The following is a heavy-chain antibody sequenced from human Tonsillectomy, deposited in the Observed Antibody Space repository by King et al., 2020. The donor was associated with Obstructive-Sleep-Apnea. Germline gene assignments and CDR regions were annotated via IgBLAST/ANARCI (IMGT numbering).Heavy chain of an antibody. J-gene: IGHJ4*02. CDR3: ARAPYYDFWSGRPQPYFDY. Sequence: QLQESGPGLVKPSETLSLTCTVSGGSVSSGSYYWSWIRQPPGKGLEWIGYIYYSGSTNYNPSLKSRVTISVDTSKNQFSLKLSSVTAADTAVYYCARAPYYDFWSGRPQPYFDYWGQGTLVTVSS. CDR2: IYYSGST. V-gene: IGHV4-61*01. CDR1: GGSVSSGSYY. D-gene: IGHD3-3*01.